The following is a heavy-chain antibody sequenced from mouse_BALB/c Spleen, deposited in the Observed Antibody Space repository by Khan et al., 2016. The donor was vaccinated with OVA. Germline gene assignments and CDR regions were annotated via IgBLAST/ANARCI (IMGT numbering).Heavy chain of an antibody. Sequence: EVHLVESGGALVKPGGSLKLSCAASGFTFSTYAMSWVRQTPEKRLEWVATISSDGDYTYYPDNVTGRFTISRDNATNTLYLQMSSLRSEDTAMYYCARSPYGNFAYWGQGTLVTVSA. CDR2: ISSDGDYT. V-gene: IGHV5-9-3*01. CDR3: ARSPYGNFAY. D-gene: IGHD2-1*01. J-gene: IGHJ3*01. CDR1: GFTFSTYA.